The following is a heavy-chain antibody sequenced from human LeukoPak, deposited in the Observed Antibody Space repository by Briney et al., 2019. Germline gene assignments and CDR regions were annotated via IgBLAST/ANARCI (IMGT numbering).Heavy chain of an antibody. D-gene: IGHD6-6*01. CDR1: GFTFSSYG. V-gene: IGHV3-30*18. CDR3: AKDVELVY. J-gene: IGHJ4*02. Sequence: GRSLRLSCAASGFTFSSYGMPWVRQAPGKGLEWVAVISYDGSNKYYADSVKGRFTISRDNSKNTLYLQMNSLRAEDTAVYYCAKDVELVYWGQGTLVTVSS. CDR2: ISYDGSNK.